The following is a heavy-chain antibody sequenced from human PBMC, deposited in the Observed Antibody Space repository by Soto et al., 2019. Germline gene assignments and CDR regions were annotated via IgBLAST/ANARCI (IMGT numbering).Heavy chain of an antibody. J-gene: IGHJ3*02. V-gene: IGHV3-53*01. CDR2: IYSGGST. Sequence: PXGSLRLSCAASGFTVSSNYMSWVRQAPGKGLEWVSVIYSGGSTYYADSVKGRFTISRDNSKNTLYLQMNSLRAEDTAVYYCARRWHLTDYAFDIWGQGTMVTVSS. CDR1: GFTVSSNY. D-gene: IGHD2-15*01. CDR3: ARRWHLTDYAFDI.